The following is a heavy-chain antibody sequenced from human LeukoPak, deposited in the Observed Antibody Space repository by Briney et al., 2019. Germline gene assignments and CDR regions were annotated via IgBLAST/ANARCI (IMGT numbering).Heavy chain of an antibody. CDR2: IYYSGST. D-gene: IGHD1-20*01. J-gene: IGHJ5*02. CDR3: ASPPITGTFIDP. Sequence: SETLSLTCTVSGGSINSNSYYWGWIRQPPGKGLEWIGTIYYSGSTYYNPSLKSRVTISVDTSKNQFSLRLSSATAADTAVYYRASPPITGTFIDPWGQGTLITVSS. CDR1: GGSINSNSYY. V-gene: IGHV4-39*01.